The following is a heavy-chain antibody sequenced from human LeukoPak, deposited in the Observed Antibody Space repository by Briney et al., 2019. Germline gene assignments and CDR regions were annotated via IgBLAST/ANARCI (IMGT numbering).Heavy chain of an antibody. J-gene: IGHJ4*02. D-gene: IGHD1-7*01. Sequence: SETLSLTCTVSGGSISSYYWSWIRQPPGKGLEWIGDIYYSGSTNYNPSLKSRVTISLDTSKNQFSLKLSSVTAADTAVYYCASGNWNYSYFDYWGQGTLVTVSS. V-gene: IGHV4-59*01. CDR3: ASGNWNYSYFDY. CDR2: IYYSGST. CDR1: GGSISSYY.